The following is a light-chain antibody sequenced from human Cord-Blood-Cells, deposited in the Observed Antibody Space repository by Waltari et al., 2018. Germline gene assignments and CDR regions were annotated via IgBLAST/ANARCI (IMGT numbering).Light chain of an antibody. J-gene: IGKJ4*01. CDR1: QSVSSN. Sequence: EIVMTQSPATLSVSPGERATLSCRASQSVSSNLASYQQKPGLAPRLLIYGASTRATVIPARFSCSGSGTEFTLTISSLQSEDFAVYYCQQYNTWPLTFGGGTKVEIK. CDR2: GAS. CDR3: QQYNTWPLT. V-gene: IGKV3-15*01.